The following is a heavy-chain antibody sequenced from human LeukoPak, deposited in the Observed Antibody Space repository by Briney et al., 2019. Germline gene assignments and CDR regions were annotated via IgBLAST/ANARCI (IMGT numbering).Heavy chain of an antibody. D-gene: IGHD3-3*01. Sequence: GSLRLSCAASGFTFSSYGMSWVRQPPGKGLEWIGEINHSGSTNYNPSLKSRVTISVDTSKNQFSLKLSSVTAADTAVYYCARGHYDFWGYYYMDVWGKGTTVTVSS. CDR3: ARGHYDFWGYYYMDV. V-gene: IGHV4-34*01. CDR2: INHSGST. J-gene: IGHJ6*03. CDR1: GFTFSSYG.